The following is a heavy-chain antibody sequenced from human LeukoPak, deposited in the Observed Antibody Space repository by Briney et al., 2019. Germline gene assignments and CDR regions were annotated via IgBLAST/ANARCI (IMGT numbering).Heavy chain of an antibody. CDR2: IHYKGST. J-gene: IGHJ4*02. V-gene: IGHV4-59*08. CDR1: GDSIHRHY. D-gene: IGHD6-19*01. Sequence: SETLSLTCTVSGDSIHRHYRSWIRQPPGQRLEEIGDIHYKGSTNYTLSLTSRVTISVDTSKNHLSLNLTSVLAADTAIYYCARRDTGWNFCDYWGQGILVTVS. CDR3: ARRDTGWNFCDY.